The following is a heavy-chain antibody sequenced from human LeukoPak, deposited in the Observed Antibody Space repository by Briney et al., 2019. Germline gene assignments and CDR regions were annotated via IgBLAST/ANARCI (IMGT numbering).Heavy chain of an antibody. V-gene: IGHV3-21*01. D-gene: IGHD2-15*01. Sequence: PGGSLRLSCAASGFTFTSYSMNWVRQAPGEGLEWVSSINPGSDYVYYADSLRGRFTVSRDNARNSLYLQMNSLRADDTAVYYCVRDGGMTLQRRFFFDYWGRGTLDTVSS. CDR3: VRDGGMTLQRRFFFDY. J-gene: IGHJ4*02. CDR2: INPGSDYV. CDR1: GFTFTSYS.